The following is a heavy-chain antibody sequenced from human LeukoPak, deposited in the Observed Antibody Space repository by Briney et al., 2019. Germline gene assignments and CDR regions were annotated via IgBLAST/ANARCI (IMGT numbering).Heavy chain of an antibody. V-gene: IGHV4-30-4*01. Sequence: SETLSLTCTVSGGSISSGDYYWSLIRPPPGKGPGWIGYIYYSGSTYYNPSLKSRVTISVDTSKNQFSLKLSSVTAADTAVYYCARDTVTLPYYYYGMDVWGQGTAVTVSS. D-gene: IGHD4-11*01. CDR3: ARDTVTLPYYYYGMDV. CDR2: IYYSGST. CDR1: GGSISSGDYY. J-gene: IGHJ6*02.